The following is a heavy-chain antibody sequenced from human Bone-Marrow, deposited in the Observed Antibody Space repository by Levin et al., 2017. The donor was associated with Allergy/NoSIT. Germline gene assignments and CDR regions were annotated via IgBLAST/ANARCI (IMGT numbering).Heavy chain of an antibody. CDR2: IDPNTGGT. J-gene: IGHJ4*02. V-gene: IGHV1-2*02. D-gene: IGHD6-13*01. Sequence: GESLKISCQASGYTFTDYYIHWVRQAPGHGLEWMGWIDPNTGGTNFVEKFKGRVTLTRNTSIRTAYMGLSRVRSDDTAVYYCVTSRQQLAYYFDFWGQGTLVTVSS. CDR1: GYTFTDYY. CDR3: VTSRQQLAYYFDF.